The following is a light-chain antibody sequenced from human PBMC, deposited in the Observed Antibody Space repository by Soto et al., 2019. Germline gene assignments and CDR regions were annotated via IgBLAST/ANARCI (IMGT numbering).Light chain of an antibody. V-gene: IGLV2-23*01. J-gene: IGLJ3*02. CDR3: CSYAGSSTWV. CDR2: EDS. Sequence: QSVLTQPASVSGSPGQSITISCTGTSSDVGSYYLVSWYQHHPTKAPKLIIYEDSKRPSGISNRFSGSTSGNTASLTISGLQAEDEADYYCCSYAGSSTWVFGGGTKLTVL. CDR1: SSDVGSYYL.